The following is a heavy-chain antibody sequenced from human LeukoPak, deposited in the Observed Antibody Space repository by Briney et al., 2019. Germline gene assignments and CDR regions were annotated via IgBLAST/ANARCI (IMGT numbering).Heavy chain of an antibody. J-gene: IGHJ4*02. V-gene: IGHV3-30-3*01. D-gene: IGHD3-10*01. CDR2: IIYDGSNK. CDR3: ARDLSLWFGELIDY. Sequence: RGSLRLSCAASGFTFSSYAMHWVRQAPGKGLEWEAVIIYDGSNKYYADSVKGRFTISRDNSNNTLYLQMNSLRANDADVYYCARDLSLWFGELIDYWGQGTLVTVSS. CDR1: GFTFSSYA.